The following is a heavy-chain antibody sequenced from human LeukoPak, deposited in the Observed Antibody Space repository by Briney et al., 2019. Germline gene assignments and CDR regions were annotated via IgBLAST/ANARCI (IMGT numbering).Heavy chain of an antibody. J-gene: IGHJ4*02. CDR3: ATAQPYDFWSGYVFDY. D-gene: IGHD3-3*01. Sequence: GGSLRLSCAASGFTVSSNYMSWVRQAPGKGLEWVSVLYNGGYTYYPDSVKGRFTISRDNSKNTLYLQMNSLRAEDTAVYYCATAQPYDFWSGYVFDYWGQGTLVTVSS. CDR1: GFTVSSNY. CDR2: LYNGGYT. V-gene: IGHV3-66*01.